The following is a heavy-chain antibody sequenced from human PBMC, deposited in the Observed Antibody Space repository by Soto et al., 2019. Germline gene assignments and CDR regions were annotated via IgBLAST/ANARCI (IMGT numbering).Heavy chain of an antibody. Sequence: SVKVSCKASGYNFTGYYMHWVRQAPGQGLEWMGWINPNSGGTNYAQKFQGRVTMTRDTSISTAYMELSRLRSDETAVNYCARVSISDPYYYYGMDVWGQGTTVTVSS. CDR1: GYNFTGYY. J-gene: IGHJ6*02. D-gene: IGHD6-6*01. V-gene: IGHV1-2*02. CDR3: ARVSISDPYYYYGMDV. CDR2: INPNSGGT.